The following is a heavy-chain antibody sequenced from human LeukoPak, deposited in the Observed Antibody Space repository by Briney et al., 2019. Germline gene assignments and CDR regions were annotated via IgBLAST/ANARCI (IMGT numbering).Heavy chain of an antibody. Sequence: ASVKVSCKASGYTFTSYAMHWVRQAPGQRLEWMGWINAGNGNTRYSRKFQGRVTITRDTSASTAYMELSSLRSEDTAVYYCARDLITMVRGVISRSFDPWGQGTLVTVSS. J-gene: IGHJ5*02. V-gene: IGHV1-3*01. CDR2: INAGNGNT. CDR1: GYTFTSYA. D-gene: IGHD3-10*01. CDR3: ARDLITMVRGVISRSFDP.